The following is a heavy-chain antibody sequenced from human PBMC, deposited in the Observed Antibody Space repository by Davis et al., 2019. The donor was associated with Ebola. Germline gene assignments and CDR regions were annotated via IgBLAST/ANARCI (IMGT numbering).Heavy chain of an antibody. J-gene: IGHJ6*02. CDR1: GYSFTSFW. CDR3: ARVETENYYYYGMDV. Sequence: KVSCKASGYSFTSFWIGWVRQPPGQGLEWMGAILPGDSDTRYSPSFQGQVTISADKSITTAYLHWNSLKASDTAMYYCARVETENYYYYGMDVWGQGTTVTVSS. V-gene: IGHV5-51*01. CDR2: ILPGDSDT. D-gene: IGHD1-1*01.